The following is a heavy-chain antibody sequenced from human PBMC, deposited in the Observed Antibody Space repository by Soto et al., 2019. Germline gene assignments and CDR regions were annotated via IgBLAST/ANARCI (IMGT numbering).Heavy chain of an antibody. J-gene: IGHJ6*02. CDR3: ARVNYDILTGYYYYYGMDV. Sequence: QVQLVQSGAEVKKPGSSVKVSCKASGGTFSSYAISWVLQAPGQGLEWMGGIIPIFGTANYAQKFQGRVTITADESTSTAYMELSSLRSEDTAVYYCARVNYDILTGYYYYYGMDVWGQGTTVTVSS. CDR1: GGTFSSYA. CDR2: IIPIFGTA. D-gene: IGHD3-9*01. V-gene: IGHV1-69*01.